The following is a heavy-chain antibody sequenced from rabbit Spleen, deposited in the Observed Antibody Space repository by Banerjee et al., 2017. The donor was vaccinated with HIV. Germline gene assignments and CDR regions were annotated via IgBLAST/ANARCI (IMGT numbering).Heavy chain of an antibody. CDR2: IGFGSTGNT. D-gene: IGHD6-1*01. Sequence: QSLEESGGGLVQPEGSLTLTCTASGFSFSSRYYMCWVRQAPGKGLEWIGCIGFGSTGNTYYASWAKGRFTISKTSSTTVTLQMTSLTAADTATYFCARSTYGYVINGGVTNFRLDLWGQGTLVTVS. CDR3: ARSTYGYVINGGVTNFRLDL. CDR1: GFSFSSRYY. V-gene: IGHV1S40*01. J-gene: IGHJ3*01.